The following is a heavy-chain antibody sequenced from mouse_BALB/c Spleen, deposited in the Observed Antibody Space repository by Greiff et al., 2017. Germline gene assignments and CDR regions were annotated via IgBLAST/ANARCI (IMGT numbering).Heavy chain of an antibody. D-gene: IGHD2-1*01. CDR1: GFTFTDYY. J-gene: IGHJ1*01. CDR3: ARDMRGNYWYFDV. CDR2: IRNKANGYTT. V-gene: IGHV7-3*02. Sequence: DVKLVESGGGLVQPGGSLRLSCATSGFTFTDYYMSWVRQPPGKALEWLGFIRNKANGYTTEYSASVKGRFTISRDNSQSILYLQMNTLRAEDSATYYCARDMRGNYWYFDVWGAGTTVTVSS.